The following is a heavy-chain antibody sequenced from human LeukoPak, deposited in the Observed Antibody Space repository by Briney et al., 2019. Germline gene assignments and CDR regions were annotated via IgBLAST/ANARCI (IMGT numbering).Heavy chain of an antibody. CDR1: GFTFSRYS. V-gene: IGHV3-21*01. CDR2: ISSSSSYI. J-gene: IGHJ4*02. CDR3: AGAYSAYDPFDY. D-gene: IGHD5-12*01. Sequence: GGSLRLSCAASGFTFSRYSMNWVRQAPGQGLEWVSSISSSSSYIYYADTVKGRFTISRDNSKNTVHLQMNSLRVEDTAIYFCAGAYSAYDPFDYWGQGILVTVSS.